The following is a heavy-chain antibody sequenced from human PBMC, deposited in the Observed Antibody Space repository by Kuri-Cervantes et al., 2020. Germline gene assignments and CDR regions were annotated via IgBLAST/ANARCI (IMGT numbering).Heavy chain of an antibody. CDR3: ARVVSQAGQFDY. Sequence: GESLKISCAASAFTFSRYWMHWVRQAPGKVLEWVSVIYSGGSTYYADSVKGRFTISRDSSKNTLYLQMDSLRAEDTAVYYCARVVSQAGQFDYWGQGTLVTVSS. CDR1: AFTFSRYW. V-gene: IGHV3-53*01. D-gene: IGHD4-23*01. CDR2: IYSGGST. J-gene: IGHJ4*02.